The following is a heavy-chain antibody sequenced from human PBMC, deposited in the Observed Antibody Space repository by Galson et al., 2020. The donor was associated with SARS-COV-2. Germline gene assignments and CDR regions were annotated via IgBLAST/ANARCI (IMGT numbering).Heavy chain of an antibody. CDR3: ARLRFGELLPTGVDP. CDR2: IYPGDSDT. V-gene: IGHV5-51*01. CDR1: GYSFTSYW. J-gene: IGHJ5*02. D-gene: IGHD3-10*01. Sequence: GESLKISCKGSGYSFTSYWIGWVRQMPGKGLEWMGIIYPGDSDTRYSPSFQGQVTISADKSISTAYLQWSSLKASDTAMYYCARLRFGELLPTGVDPWGQGTLVTVSS.